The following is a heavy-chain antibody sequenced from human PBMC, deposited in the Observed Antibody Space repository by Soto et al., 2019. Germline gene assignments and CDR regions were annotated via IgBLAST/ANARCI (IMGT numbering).Heavy chain of an antibody. CDR3: VKDSESSGYLTHLDY. D-gene: IGHD3-22*01. CDR1: GFTFDDYA. V-gene: IGHV3-9*01. CDR2: LTWNGEVL. Sequence: PGGSLRLSCVASGFTFDDYAIHWVRQTPGKGLEWVSGLTWNGEVLGYADSVKGRFTISRDNAKNSLYLEMNSLRPEDTALYYCVKDSESSGYLTHLDYWGQGNLVTVSS. J-gene: IGHJ4*02.